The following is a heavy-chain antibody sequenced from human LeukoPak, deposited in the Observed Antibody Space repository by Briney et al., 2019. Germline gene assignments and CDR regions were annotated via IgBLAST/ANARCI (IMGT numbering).Heavy chain of an antibody. CDR2: ISFDNQTT. J-gene: IGHJ3*02. CDR1: GFTFSDHY. D-gene: IGHD3-3*01. Sequence: GGSLRLSCAASGFTFSDHYMAWVRQAPGKGLEWLSSISFDNQTTYFADSVRGRFSISRDNTRDSLSLLMTDLRAEDTALYFCVRDWSHSFDIWGLGTLVTVSS. CDR3: VRDWSHSFDI. V-gene: IGHV3-11*04.